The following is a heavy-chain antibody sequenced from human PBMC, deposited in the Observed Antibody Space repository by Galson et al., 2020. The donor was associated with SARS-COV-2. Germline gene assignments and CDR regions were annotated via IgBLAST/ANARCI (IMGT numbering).Heavy chain of an antibody. J-gene: IGHJ3*02. D-gene: IGHD2-15*01. CDR3: ARGRGRDIVVVVAATGDAFDI. V-gene: IGHV5-51*01. CDR2: IYPGDSDT. CDR1: GYSFTSYW. Sequence: GESLKISCKGSGYSFTSYWIGWVRQMPGKGLEWMGIIYPGDSDTRYSPSFQGQVTISADKSISTAYLQWSSLKASDTAMYYCARGRGRDIVVVVAATGDAFDIWGQGTMVTVSS.